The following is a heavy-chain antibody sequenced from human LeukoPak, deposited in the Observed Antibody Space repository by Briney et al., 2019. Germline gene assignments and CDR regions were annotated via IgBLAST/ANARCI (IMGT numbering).Heavy chain of an antibody. Sequence: GASVKVSCKASGYTFTGYCMHWVRQAPGQGLEWMGWINPNSGGTNYAQKFQGRVTMTGDTSISTAYMELSRLRSDDTAVYYCARDENYSMDVWGKGTTVTISS. CDR3: ARDENYSMDV. D-gene: IGHD3-10*01. CDR2: INPNSGGT. V-gene: IGHV1-2*02. CDR1: GYTFTGYC. J-gene: IGHJ6*04.